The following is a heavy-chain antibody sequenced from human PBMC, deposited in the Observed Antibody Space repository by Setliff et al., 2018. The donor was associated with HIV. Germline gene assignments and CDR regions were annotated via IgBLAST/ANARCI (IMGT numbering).Heavy chain of an antibody. D-gene: IGHD3-3*01. V-gene: IGHV1-69*05. CDR1: GGTFRNYG. J-gene: IGHJ5*02. CDR2: IIPAFGTT. Sequence: SVKVSCKASGGTFRNYGISWARQAPGQGLEWMAGIIPAFGTTNYAQKFPGRVTLATDESTNTAYMELSSLRSEDTAVYYCATATLQFLEWSTTPHNWFDPWGQGTLVTVSS. CDR3: ATATLQFLEWSTTPHNWFDP.